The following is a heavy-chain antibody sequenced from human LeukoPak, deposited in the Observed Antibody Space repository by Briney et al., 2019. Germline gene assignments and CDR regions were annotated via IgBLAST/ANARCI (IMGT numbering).Heavy chain of an antibody. CDR2: NSADGGST. CDR1: GFTFDDYA. CDR3: AKDVYYYGSGNYYDFYYYGMDV. J-gene: IGHJ6*02. D-gene: IGHD3-10*01. V-gene: IGHV3-43*02. Sequence: GGSLRLSCAASGFTFDDYAVHWVRQAPGKGLEWVSLNSADGGSTYYADSVKGRFTISRDNSKNSLYLQMNSLRIEDTALYFCAKDVYYYGSGNYYDFYYYGMDVWGQGTTVTVSS.